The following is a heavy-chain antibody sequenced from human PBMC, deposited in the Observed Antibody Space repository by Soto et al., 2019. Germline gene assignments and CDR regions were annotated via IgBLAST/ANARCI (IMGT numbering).Heavy chain of an antibody. V-gene: IGHV3-23*01. J-gene: IGHJ5*02. Sequence: EVQLLESGGGFVQPGGSLRLSCAASGFTFRSYAMTWVRQAPGKGLEWVSAISGSGGSTYYADSAKGRFTISRDNSKNTLYLQMNSLGAEDTAVYYCGKDQQDSGYDRNWFDPWGQGTLVTVSS. CDR2: ISGSGGST. CDR3: GKDQQDSGYDRNWFDP. D-gene: IGHD5-12*01. CDR1: GFTFRSYA.